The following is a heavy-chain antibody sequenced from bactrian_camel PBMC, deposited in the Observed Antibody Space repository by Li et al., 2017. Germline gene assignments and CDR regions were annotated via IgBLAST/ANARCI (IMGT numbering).Heavy chain of an antibody. V-gene: IGHV3S66*01. J-gene: IGHJ4*01. D-gene: IGHD1*01. CDR2: LWPGTHWI. Sequence: DVQLVESGGDSVQAGGSLKLSCVISGSIDDDYCLGWARQSPGSEREGVAALWPGTHWIYYLDSVKGRFTVSRDAAKPTMYLQMNSLSPDDTAIYYCAAGTGGLISSTWNRGEFYHYWGQGTQVTVSS. CDR1: GSIDDDYC. CDR3: AAGTGGLISSTWNRGEFYHY.